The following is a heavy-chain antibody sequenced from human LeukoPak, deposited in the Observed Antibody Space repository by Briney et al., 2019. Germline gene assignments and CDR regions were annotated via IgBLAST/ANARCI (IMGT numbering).Heavy chain of an antibody. CDR2: IIPIFGTA. CDR3: ARAMVDIVVVPAAIVAWFDP. D-gene: IGHD2-2*02. J-gene: IGHJ5*02. V-gene: IGHV1-69*01. CDR1: GGTFSSYA. Sequence: SVKVSCKASGGTFSSYAISWVRQAPGQGLEWMGGIIPIFGTANYAQKFQGRVTITADETTSTAYMELSSLTSEDTAVYYCARAMVDIVVVPAAIVAWFDPWGQGTLVTVSS.